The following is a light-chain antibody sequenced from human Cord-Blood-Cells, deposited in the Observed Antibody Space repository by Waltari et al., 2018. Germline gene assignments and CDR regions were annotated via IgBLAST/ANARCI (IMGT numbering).Light chain of an antibody. Sequence: EIVLTQSPGTLSLSPGERATLSCRASQSVSSSYLAWYQQKPGQAPRLLIYGASSRATGIPARFRGSGSGTDFTLTISRLEPEDFAVDYCQQYGSSLLTFGGGTKVEIK. CDR3: QQYGSSLLT. V-gene: IGKV3-20*01. CDR2: GAS. J-gene: IGKJ4*01. CDR1: QSVSSSY.